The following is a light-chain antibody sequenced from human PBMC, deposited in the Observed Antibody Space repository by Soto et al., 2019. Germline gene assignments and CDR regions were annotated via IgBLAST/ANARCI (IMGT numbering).Light chain of an antibody. V-gene: IGKV3-15*01. Sequence: EIVMTQSPATLSVSPVERATLSCRASQSVSSNLAWYQHKPGQAPRLLIYGASTRATGIPARFSGSGFGTEFTLTIRSLQSEDFAVYYCQQYNNWPSWTFGQGTTVDIK. J-gene: IGKJ1*01. CDR3: QQYNNWPSWT. CDR2: GAS. CDR1: QSVSSN.